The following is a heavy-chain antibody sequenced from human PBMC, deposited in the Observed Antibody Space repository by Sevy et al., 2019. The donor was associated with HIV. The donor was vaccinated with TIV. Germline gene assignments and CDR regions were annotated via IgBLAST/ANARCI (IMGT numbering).Heavy chain of an antibody. CDR3: TRDTGYSIAWPPSDY. J-gene: IGHJ4*02. Sequence: GGSLRLSCAASGLTFSSHAMHWVRQAPGKGLEWLAVISSAGSNKYYADSVKGRFTISRDNPKNTLYLQMNSLRPEDTAVCYCTRDTGYSIAWPPSDYWGQGTLVTVSS. V-gene: IGHV3-30-3*01. CDR1: GLTFSSHA. CDR2: ISSAGSNK. D-gene: IGHD6-19*01.